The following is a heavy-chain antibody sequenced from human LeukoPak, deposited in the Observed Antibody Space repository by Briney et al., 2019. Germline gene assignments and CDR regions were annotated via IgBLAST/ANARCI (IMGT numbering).Heavy chain of an antibody. D-gene: IGHD3-10*01. CDR2: IQYDGSKK. J-gene: IGHJ4*02. CDR1: GFTFSNNG. Sequence: GGSLRLSCVASGFTFSNNGMHWVRQAPGKGLEWVTFIQYDGSKKYYADSVKGRFTISRDNSKNTLYLEMNSLRAEDTAVYYCAKDIGSYYDYWGQGTLVTVSS. CDR3: AKDIGSYYDY. V-gene: IGHV3-30*02.